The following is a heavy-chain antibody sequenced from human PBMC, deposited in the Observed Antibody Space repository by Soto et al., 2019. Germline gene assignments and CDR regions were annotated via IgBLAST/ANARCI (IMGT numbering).Heavy chain of an antibody. D-gene: IGHD6-6*01. CDR1: GYSIRSGYF. CDR2: MYHSGIT. J-gene: IGHJ6*02. Sequence: SETLSLTCAVSGYSIRSGYFWGWIRQPPGKGLEWIGSMYHSGITYYNLSLKSRVTISVNTSKNQLSLKLSSATAADTAVYYCARSMYSTSAQLYYGMDVWGQGTTVTVSS. CDR3: ARSMYSTSAQLYYGMDV. V-gene: IGHV4-38-2*01.